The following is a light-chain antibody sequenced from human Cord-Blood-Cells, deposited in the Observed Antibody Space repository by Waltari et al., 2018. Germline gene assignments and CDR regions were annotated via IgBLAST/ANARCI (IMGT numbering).Light chain of an antibody. CDR3: QQYNNWPPYT. V-gene: IGKV3-15*01. Sequence: EIVMTQSPATLSVSPGERATLSCRASQRVSSNLAWYQQKPGQAPRLLIYGASTRATGIPAWFSGSGSGTEFTLTISSLQSEDFAVYYCQQYNNWPPYTFGQGTKLAIK. CDR2: GAS. J-gene: IGKJ2*01. CDR1: QRVSSN.